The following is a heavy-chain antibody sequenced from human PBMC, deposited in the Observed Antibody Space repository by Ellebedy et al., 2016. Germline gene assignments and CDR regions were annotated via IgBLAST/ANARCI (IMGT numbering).Heavy chain of an antibody. CDR2: IKQDGSDK. V-gene: IGHV3-7*03. D-gene: IGHD6-19*01. Sequence: GGSLRLSCAASGFIFSSSWMSWVRQAPGKGPEWVANIKQDGSDKYYVDSVKGRFTVSRDNAKNSLYLQMNNLRAEDTAVYYCTGPSYSSGWYPLGVDYWGQGTLVTVSS. CDR1: GFIFSSSW. J-gene: IGHJ4*02. CDR3: TGPSYSSGWYPLGVDY.